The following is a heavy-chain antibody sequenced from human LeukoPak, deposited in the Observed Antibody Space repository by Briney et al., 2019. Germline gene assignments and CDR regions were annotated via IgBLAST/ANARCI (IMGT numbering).Heavy chain of an antibody. J-gene: IGHJ2*01. Sequence: SETLSLTCTVSGGSISNYYWSWIRQSPGKGLEWIAYIYNSGSTNYNPSLKSRVTISVDTSKNQFSLKLSSVTAADTAVYYCARREVTTSWYFDLWGRGTLVTASS. CDR2: IYNSGST. V-gene: IGHV4-59*08. D-gene: IGHD4-17*01. CDR3: ARREVTTSWYFDL. CDR1: GGSISNYY.